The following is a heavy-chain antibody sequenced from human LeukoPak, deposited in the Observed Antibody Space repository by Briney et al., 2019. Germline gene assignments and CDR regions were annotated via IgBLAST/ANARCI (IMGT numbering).Heavy chain of an antibody. V-gene: IGHV3-48*03. D-gene: IGHD6-19*01. CDR1: GFTFSRYE. J-gene: IGHJ4*02. CDR2: ISSSGSTI. Sequence: PGGPLRLSCAASGFTFSRYEMNWVRQAPGKGLEGVSYISSSGSTIYYADSVKGRFTISRDNAKNSLYLQMNSLRAEDTAVYYCAAAVAGTLQEIDYWGQGTLVTVSS. CDR3: AAAVAGTLQEIDY.